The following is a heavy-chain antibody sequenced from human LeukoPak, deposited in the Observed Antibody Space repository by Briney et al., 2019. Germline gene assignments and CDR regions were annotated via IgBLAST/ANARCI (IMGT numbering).Heavy chain of an antibody. CDR2: ISDSGDTI. CDR1: GFTFSRHT. Sequence: GGSLRLSCEDSGFTFSRHTMNWVRQAPGKGLEWVSYISDSGDTIYYADSVEGRFTISRDNTKNSLYLQMNSLRVEDTAVYYCAREWNSRARFDYWGQGTLVTVSS. V-gene: IGHV3-48*01. CDR3: AREWNSRARFDY. D-gene: IGHD1/OR15-1a*01. J-gene: IGHJ4*02.